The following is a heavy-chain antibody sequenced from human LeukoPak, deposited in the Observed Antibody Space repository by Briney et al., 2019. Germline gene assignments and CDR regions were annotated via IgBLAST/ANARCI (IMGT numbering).Heavy chain of an antibody. D-gene: IGHD4-17*01. CDR3: AKDPYGDYVIEDY. CDR1: GFTFSSYG. CDR2: IWYDGSNK. J-gene: IGHJ4*02. Sequence: PGGSLRLSCAASGFTFSSYGMHWVRQAPGKGLEWVAVIWYDGSNKYYADSVKGRFTISRDNSKNTLYLQMNSLRAEDTAVYYCAKDPYGDYVIEDYWGQGTLVTVSS. V-gene: IGHV3-33*06.